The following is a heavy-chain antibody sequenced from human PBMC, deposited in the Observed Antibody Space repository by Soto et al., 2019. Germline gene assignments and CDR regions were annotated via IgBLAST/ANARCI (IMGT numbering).Heavy chain of an antibody. D-gene: IGHD3-22*01. J-gene: IGHJ5*02. Sequence: QVQLVQSGAEVKKPGSSVKVSCKASGGTFTNYMITWVRQAPGQGLEWMGSIIPIVNIANYAEKFKGRFTITADKSTKRGYMVRGRLTSEYTAMDYCARDHSVNVYSGSYALGWFDTWGQGTLVTVSS. V-gene: IGHV1-69*08. CDR3: ARDHSVNVYSGSYALGWFDT. CDR1: GGTFTNYM. CDR2: IIPIVNIA.